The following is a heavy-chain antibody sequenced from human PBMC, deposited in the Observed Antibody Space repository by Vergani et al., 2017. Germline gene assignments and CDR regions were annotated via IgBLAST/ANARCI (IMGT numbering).Heavy chain of an antibody. D-gene: IGHD2-2*01. CDR3: AKHSDIVVVPAAMFXMDV. CDR2: ISGSGGST. CDR1: GFTFSSYA. J-gene: IGHJ6*03. V-gene: IGHV3-23*01. Sequence: EVQLLESGGGLVQPGGSLRLSCAASGFTFSSYAMSWVRQAPGKGLEWVSAISGSGGSTYYADSVKGRFTISRDNSKNTLYLQMNSLRAEDTAVYYCAKHSDIVVVPAAMFXMDVWGKGTTVTVSS.